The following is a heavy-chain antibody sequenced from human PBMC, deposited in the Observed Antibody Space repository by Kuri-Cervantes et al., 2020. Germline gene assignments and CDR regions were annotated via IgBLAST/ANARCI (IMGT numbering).Heavy chain of an antibody. D-gene: IGHD3-10*01. CDR1: GGTFSSYA. V-gene: IGHV1-69*06. CDR3: ARGCGSGGNCFDP. CDR2: IIPIFGTA. J-gene: IGHJ5*02. Sequence: SVKVSCKASGGTFSSYAISWVRQAPGQGLEWMGGIIPIFGTANYAQKFQGRVTMTEDTSTDTAYMELSSLRSEDTAVYYCARGCGSGGNCFDPWGQGTLVTVSS.